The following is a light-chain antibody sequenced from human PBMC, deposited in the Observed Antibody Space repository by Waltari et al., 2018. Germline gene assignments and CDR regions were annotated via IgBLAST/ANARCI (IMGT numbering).Light chain of an antibody. Sequence: EIVLTPSPATVSLSPGESATLSCRASQMVTTLLAWYQQRPGQAPRLLIYDASNRATGIPARFSGSGFGTGFTLTISNLDPEDSAIYYCQQRSSWGFTFGPGTKVEIK. J-gene: IGKJ3*01. CDR2: DAS. V-gene: IGKV3-11*01. CDR1: QMVTTL. CDR3: QQRSSWGFT.